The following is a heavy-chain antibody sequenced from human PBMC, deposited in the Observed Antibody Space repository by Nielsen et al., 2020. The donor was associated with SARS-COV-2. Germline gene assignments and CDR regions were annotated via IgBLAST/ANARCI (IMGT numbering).Heavy chain of an antibody. Sequence: GGSLRLSCAASGFTFDDYAMHWVRQAPGKGLEWVANIKQDGSEKYYVDSVKGRFTISRDNAKNSLYLQMNSLRAEDTAVYYCARLGGQSWNFDYWGQGTLVTVSS. CDR3: ARLGGQSWNFDY. CDR1: GFTFDDYA. V-gene: IGHV3-7*05. J-gene: IGHJ4*02. D-gene: IGHD6-13*01. CDR2: IKQDGSEK.